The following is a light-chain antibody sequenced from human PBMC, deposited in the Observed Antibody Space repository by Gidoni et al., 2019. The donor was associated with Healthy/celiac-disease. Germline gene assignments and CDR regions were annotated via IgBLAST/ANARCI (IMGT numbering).Light chain of an antibody. J-gene: IGKJ5*01. Sequence: DIQLTQSPSFLSASVGDRVTITCRASQGISSYLAWYQQKPGKAPKLLIYAASTLQSGVPSRFSGSGSGTEFTLTISSLQPEDFATYYGQQLNSYPITFGQXTRLEIK. CDR1: QGISSY. CDR3: QQLNSYPIT. CDR2: AAS. V-gene: IGKV1-9*01.